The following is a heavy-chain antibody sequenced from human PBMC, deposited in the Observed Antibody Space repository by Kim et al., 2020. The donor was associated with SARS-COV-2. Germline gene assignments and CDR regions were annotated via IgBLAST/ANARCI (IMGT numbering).Heavy chain of an antibody. D-gene: IGHD3-9*01. CDR1: GGSFSNYY. J-gene: IGHJ4*02. Sequence: SETLSLTCVVYGGSFSNYYCSWIRQPPGKGLEWIGEINHSGSINYNPSLKSRVTISVDTSNNQVSLKLTSVTAADTAVYYCARGFVLPGKANSPPYDYWGQGTLATVSS. CDR3: ARGFVLPGKANSPPYDY. CDR2: INHSGSI. V-gene: IGHV4-34*01.